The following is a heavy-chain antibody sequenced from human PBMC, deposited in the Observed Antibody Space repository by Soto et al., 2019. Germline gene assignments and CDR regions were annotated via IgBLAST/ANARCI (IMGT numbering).Heavy chain of an antibody. V-gene: IGHV1-69*01. CDR1: GGTFSSYA. D-gene: IGHD3-10*01. CDR3: ARVPGPMGCYYYCGMDF. J-gene: IGHJ6*02. CDR2: IIPIFGTA. Sequence: VQLVQSGAEVKKPGSSVKVSCTASGGTFSSYAISWVRQAPGQGLEWMGGIIPIFGTANYAQKFQGRVTITADESTTTAYTELSSVISEGTAGYYCARVPGPMGCYYYCGMDFWGQGSTVTVPS.